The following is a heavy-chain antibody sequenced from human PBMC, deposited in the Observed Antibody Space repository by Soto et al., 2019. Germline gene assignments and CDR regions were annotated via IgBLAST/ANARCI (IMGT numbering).Heavy chain of an antibody. Sequence: SETLSLTCTVSGGSIISVGYYWSWIRQHPGKSLEWIGYIYYSGSTYYNPSLKSRVTISVDTSKNQFSMKLSSVTAADTAVYYCARESQKLRSYYYSVMDFWGKGTTVTAYS. CDR1: GGSIISVGYY. CDR2: IYYSGST. J-gene: IGHJ6*04. D-gene: IGHD4-4*01. V-gene: IGHV4-31*02. CDR3: ARESQKLRSYYYSVMDF.